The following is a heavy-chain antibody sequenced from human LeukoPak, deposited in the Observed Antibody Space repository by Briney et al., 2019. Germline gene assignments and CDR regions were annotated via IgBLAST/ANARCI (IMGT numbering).Heavy chain of an antibody. Sequence: GGSLRLSCAASGFTFDDYGMSWVRQAPGKGLEWVSGINWNGGSTGYADSVKGRFTISRDNAKNSLYLQMNSLRAEDTALYYCARDSGYSYGIHYYYYMDVWGKGITVTVSS. V-gene: IGHV3-20*04. CDR3: ARDSGYSYGIHYYYYMDV. J-gene: IGHJ6*03. CDR1: GFTFDDYG. D-gene: IGHD5-18*01. CDR2: INWNGGST.